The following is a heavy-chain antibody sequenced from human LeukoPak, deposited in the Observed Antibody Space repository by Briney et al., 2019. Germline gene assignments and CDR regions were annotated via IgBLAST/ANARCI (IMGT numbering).Heavy chain of an antibody. J-gene: IGHJ4*02. V-gene: IGHV3-30*18. CDR2: SSYDESNT. Sequence: PGRSLRLSCAASRFSFRSYDMHWVRQAPGKGLEWLAVSSYDESNTYYTDSVKGRFTISRDNSKNTLYLHMNSLRPEDTAVYYCAKDGQLGGSSWFTLYFDYWGQGTLVTVSS. CDR1: RFSFRSYD. CDR3: AKDGQLGGSSWFTLYFDY. D-gene: IGHD6-13*01.